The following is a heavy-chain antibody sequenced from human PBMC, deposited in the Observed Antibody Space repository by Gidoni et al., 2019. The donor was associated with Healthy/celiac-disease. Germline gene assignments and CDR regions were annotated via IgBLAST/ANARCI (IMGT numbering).Heavy chain of an antibody. J-gene: IGHJ4*02. CDR3: ARSYPAYYDFWSGYSFDY. V-gene: IGHV4-59*01. CDR2: IYYSGST. CDR1: GGSICSYY. D-gene: IGHD3-3*01. Sequence: QVQLQESGPGLVKPSETLSLTCTVSGGSICSYYWRWIRQHPGKGMELIEYIYYSGSTNYNPSLKSRVTISVDTSKNQFSLKLSSVTAADTAVYYGARSYPAYYDFWSGYSFDYWGQGTLVTVSS.